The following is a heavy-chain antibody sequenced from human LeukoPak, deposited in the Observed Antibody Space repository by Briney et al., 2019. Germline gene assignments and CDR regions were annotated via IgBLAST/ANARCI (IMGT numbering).Heavy chain of an antibody. Sequence: ASVKVSCKASGYTFASYYMHWVRQAPGQGLEWMGIINPSGGSTSYAQKFQGRVTMTRDMSTSTVYMELSSLRSEDTAVYYCARDRAARGYFDYWGQGTLVTVSS. V-gene: IGHV1-46*01. CDR1: GYTFASYY. CDR2: INPSGGST. D-gene: IGHD6-6*01. J-gene: IGHJ4*02. CDR3: ARDRAARGYFDY.